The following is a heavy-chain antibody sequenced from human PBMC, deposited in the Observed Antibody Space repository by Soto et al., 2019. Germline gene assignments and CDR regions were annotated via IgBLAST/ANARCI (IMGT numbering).Heavy chain of an antibody. D-gene: IGHD5-18*01. V-gene: IGHV4-34*01. CDR2: INHSGST. CDR3: NGYRYGYDYYYGMYV. J-gene: IGHJ6*02. CDR1: GGSFSGYY. Sequence: PSETLSLTCAVYGGSFSGYYWSWIRQPPGKGLEWIGGINHSGSTNYNPSLKSRVTISVDTSKNQLSLKLSSVTAADTAVYYCNGYRYGYDYYYGMYVWSQGTTVTVSS.